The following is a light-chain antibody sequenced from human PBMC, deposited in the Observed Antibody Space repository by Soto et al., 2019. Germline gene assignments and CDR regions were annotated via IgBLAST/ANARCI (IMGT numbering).Light chain of an antibody. CDR3: QQYGGSPRT. J-gene: IGKJ1*01. CDR2: GAS. CDR1: QSLSSNS. V-gene: IGKV3-20*01. Sequence: ESVCTQFPDTLSLSPGERATLSCRASQSLSSNSLAWYQQKRGQAPRLLIHGASSRATGIPDRFSGSGSGTDFTLTISRLEPEDFAVYYCQQYGGSPRTFGQGTKVDIK.